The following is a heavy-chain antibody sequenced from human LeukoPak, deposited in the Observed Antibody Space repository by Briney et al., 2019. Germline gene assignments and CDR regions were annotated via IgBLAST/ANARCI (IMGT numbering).Heavy chain of an antibody. V-gene: IGHV3-64D*06. CDR2: ISSNGGST. Sequence: GGSLRLSCSASGFTFSSYAMHWVRQAPGKGLEYVSAISSNGGSTYYADSVKGRFTISRDNSKNTLYLQMSSLRAEDTAVYYCARDRYSSSSNFDYWGQGTLVTVSS. CDR3: ARDRYSSSSNFDY. CDR1: GFTFSSYA. J-gene: IGHJ4*02. D-gene: IGHD6-13*01.